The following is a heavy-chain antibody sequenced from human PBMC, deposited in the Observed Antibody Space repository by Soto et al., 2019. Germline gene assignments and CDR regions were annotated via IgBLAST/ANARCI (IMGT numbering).Heavy chain of an antibody. Sequence: LRLYCAASGFTFNNYAMSWVRQAPGKGLEWVSAISSSGYSTYYADSVKGRFTISRDNSKNTVYLQMNNLRAEDTTVYYCAKGSVVVAAKFDSWGQGTLVTSPQ. CDR2: ISSSGYST. CDR1: GFTFNNYA. CDR3: AKGSVVVAAKFDS. D-gene: IGHD2-21*02. V-gene: IGHV3-23*01. J-gene: IGHJ4*02.